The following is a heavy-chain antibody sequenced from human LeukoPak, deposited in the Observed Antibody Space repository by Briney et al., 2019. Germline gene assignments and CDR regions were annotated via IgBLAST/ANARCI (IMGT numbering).Heavy chain of an antibody. CDR2: ISSSSSYI. CDR3: ARESGGPVISNFDY. Sequence: GGSLRLSCAASGFTFSSYSMNWVRQAPGKGLEWVSSISSSSSYIYYADSVKGRFTISRDNAKNSLYLQMNSLRAEDTAVYYCARESGGPVISNFDYWGQGTLVTVSS. CDR1: GFTFSSYS. J-gene: IGHJ4*02. D-gene: IGHD3-22*01. V-gene: IGHV3-21*01.